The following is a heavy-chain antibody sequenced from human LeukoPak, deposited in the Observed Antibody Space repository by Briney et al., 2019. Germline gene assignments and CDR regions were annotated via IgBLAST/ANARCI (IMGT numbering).Heavy chain of an antibody. D-gene: IGHD6-19*01. CDR1: GYTFTDYY. J-gene: IGHJ4*02. CDR3: ARNLAVAGSDY. Sequence: ASVKVSCKASGYTFTDYYIHWVRQAPGQGLEWMGWINPNSGGTNYAQNFQGRVTMTRGTSISTAYMELSRLRYDDTAIYYCARNLAVAGSDYWGQGTLVTVSS. CDR2: INPNSGGT. V-gene: IGHV1-2*02.